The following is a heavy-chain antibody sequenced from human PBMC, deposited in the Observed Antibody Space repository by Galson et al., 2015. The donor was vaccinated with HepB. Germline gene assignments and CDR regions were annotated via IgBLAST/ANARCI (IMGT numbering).Heavy chain of an antibody. CDR3: AHWNSDAFAI. J-gene: IGHJ3*02. D-gene: IGHD1-7*01. CDR2: ISSSSSTI. Sequence: SLRLSCAASGFTFSSYWMEWVRQAPGKGLEWVSYISSSSSTIYYADSMKGRFTISRDNAKNSLYLQMNSLRAEDTAVYYCAHWNSDAFAIWGQGTMVTVSS. V-gene: IGHV3-48*01. CDR1: GFTFSSYW.